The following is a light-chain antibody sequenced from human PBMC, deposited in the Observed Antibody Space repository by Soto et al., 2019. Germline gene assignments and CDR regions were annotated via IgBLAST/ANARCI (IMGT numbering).Light chain of an antibody. V-gene: IGKV3-11*01. CDR3: QQRSNWPPWT. CDR2: DAS. J-gene: IGKJ1*01. Sequence: EIVLTQSPATLSLSPGGRATVSCRASQSVSSYLAWYQQKPGQAPRLLIYDASNRATGIPARFSGSGSGTDFTLTISSLEPEDFAVYYCQQRSNWPPWTFGQGTKVDIK. CDR1: QSVSSY.